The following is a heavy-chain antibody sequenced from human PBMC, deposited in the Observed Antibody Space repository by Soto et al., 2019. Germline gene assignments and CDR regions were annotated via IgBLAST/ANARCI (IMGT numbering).Heavy chain of an antibody. D-gene: IGHD3-9*01. Sequence: QVQLVQSGAEVKKPGSSVKVSCKASGGTFSSYAISWVRQAPGQGLEWMGGIIPIFGTANYAQKFQGRVTITADESTSTAYMELSSLRSEDTAVYYCAREYYDILTGYMRNWYFDLWGRGILVTVSS. J-gene: IGHJ2*01. CDR3: AREYYDILTGYMRNWYFDL. CDR2: IIPIFGTA. V-gene: IGHV1-69*01. CDR1: GGTFSSYA.